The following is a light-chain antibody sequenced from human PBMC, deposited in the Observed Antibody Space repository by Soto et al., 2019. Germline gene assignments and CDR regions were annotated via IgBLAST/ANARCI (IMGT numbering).Light chain of an antibody. CDR3: MQALQNPT. V-gene: IGKV2-28*01. Sequence: DIVMTQSPLALPVTPGEPSSISCRSSQSLLHSNGYNYLDWYLQKPGQSPQLLIYLGSNRASGVPDRFSGSGSGTDFTLKISRVEAEDVGVYYCMQALQNPTFGQGTKVDIK. CDR2: LGS. J-gene: IGKJ1*01. CDR1: QSLLHSNGYNY.